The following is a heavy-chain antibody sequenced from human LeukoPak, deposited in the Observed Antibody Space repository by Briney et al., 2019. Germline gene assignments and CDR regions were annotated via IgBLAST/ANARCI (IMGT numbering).Heavy chain of an antibody. CDR3: GRHVGGGSYSDYMDV. Sequence: SETLSLTCTVSGGSISSSSYYWGWIRQPPGKGLEWIGSIYYSGSTYYNPSLKTRVTISVDTSKNQLSLNLSSVNAADKSVSYCGRHVGGGSYSDYMDVWGKGTTVTVSS. CDR1: GGSISSSSYY. CDR2: IYYSGST. D-gene: IGHD3-16*01. V-gene: IGHV4-39*01. J-gene: IGHJ6*03.